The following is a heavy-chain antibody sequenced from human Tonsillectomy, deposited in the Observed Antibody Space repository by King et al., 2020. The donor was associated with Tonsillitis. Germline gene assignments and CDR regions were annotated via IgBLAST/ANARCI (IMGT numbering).Heavy chain of an antibody. CDR2: IRGTGYGGTT. CDR1: GFGFGDHA. CDR3: TRGVGGSHSAFDI. Sequence: VQLVESGGGLVQPGRSLRLSCTTSGFGFGDHAMSWVRQAPGKGLEWVGLIRGTGYGGTTEYAASVKGRFTISRDNSKSIAYLQMNSLKTDDTGVYYCTRGVGGSHSAFDIWGQGTMVTVSA. D-gene: IGHD2-21*01. J-gene: IGHJ3*02. V-gene: IGHV3-49*04.